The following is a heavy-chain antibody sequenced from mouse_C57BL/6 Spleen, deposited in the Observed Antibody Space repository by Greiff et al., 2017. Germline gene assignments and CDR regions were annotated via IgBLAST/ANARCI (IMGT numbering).Heavy chain of an antibody. D-gene: IGHD2-4*01. V-gene: IGHV5-4*01. CDR3: ARDDYGAWFAY. Sequence: EVQVVESGGGLVKPGGSLKLSCAASGFTFSSYAMSWVRQTPEKRLEWVATISDGGSYTYYPDNVKGRFTISRDNAKNNLYLQMSHLKSEDTAMYYCARDDYGAWFAYWGQGTLVTVSA. J-gene: IGHJ3*01. CDR2: ISDGGSYT. CDR1: GFTFSSYA.